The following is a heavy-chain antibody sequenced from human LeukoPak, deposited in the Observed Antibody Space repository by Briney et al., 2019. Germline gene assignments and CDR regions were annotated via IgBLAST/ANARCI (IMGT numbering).Heavy chain of an antibody. Sequence: SQTLSLTCTVSGGSISSGDYYWSWIRQPPGKGLEWIGYIYYSGSTYYNPSLKSRVTISVDTSKNQFSLKLSSVTAADTAVYYCARDPPYYYGSGSYYGSGIKGAFDIWGQGTMVTVSS. D-gene: IGHD3-10*01. CDR3: ARDPPYYYGSGSYYGSGIKGAFDI. J-gene: IGHJ3*02. CDR2: IYYSGST. CDR1: GGSISSGDYY. V-gene: IGHV4-30-4*01.